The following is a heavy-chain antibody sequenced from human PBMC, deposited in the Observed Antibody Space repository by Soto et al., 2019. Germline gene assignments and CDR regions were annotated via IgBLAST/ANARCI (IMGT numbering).Heavy chain of an antibody. J-gene: IGHJ4*02. CDR1: GFTFNKYG. CDR3: AKDGDRTYCSDGNCAFFDS. CDR2: IWHDGSEK. V-gene: IGHV3-33*06. D-gene: IGHD2-15*01. Sequence: QVHLVESGGGVVQPWGSLRLSCAASGFTFNKYGIHWVRQAPGKGLEWVAVIWHDGSEKYYADSVKDRFTISRDNSKKMVYLQMKSLSVDDTATYYCAKDGDRTYCSDGNCAFFDSWGQGALVNVSS.